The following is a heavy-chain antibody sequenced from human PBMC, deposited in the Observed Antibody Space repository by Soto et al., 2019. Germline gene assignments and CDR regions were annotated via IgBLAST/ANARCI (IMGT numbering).Heavy chain of an antibody. Sequence: GGSLRLSCAASGFTFSSYSMNWVRQAPGKGLEWVSYISSSSSTIYYADSVKGRFTISRDNAKNSLYLQMNSLRAEDTAVYYCARDQGYCSGGSCYYYYYMDVWGKGTTVTVS. D-gene: IGHD2-15*01. J-gene: IGHJ6*03. CDR2: ISSSSSTI. CDR3: ARDQGYCSGGSCYYYYYMDV. V-gene: IGHV3-48*01. CDR1: GFTFSSYS.